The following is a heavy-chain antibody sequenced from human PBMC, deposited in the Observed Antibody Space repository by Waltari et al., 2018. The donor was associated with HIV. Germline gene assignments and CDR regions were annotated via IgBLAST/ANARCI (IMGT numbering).Heavy chain of an antibody. CDR3: AREDFGAGNWFFDL. V-gene: IGHV3-74*01. J-gene: IGHJ2*01. CDR2: MNMDGTRI. D-gene: IGHD3-3*01. Sequence: EVQLVESGGGLVQPGGSVRLSCATSGFTFRNYWLPWVRVAQGQGVVWVSRMNMDGTRISYADSVKGRFTTSRDNAKHTLYLQMNSLRDEDTAVYYCAREDFGAGNWFFDLWGRGTLVTVSS. CDR1: GFTFRNYW.